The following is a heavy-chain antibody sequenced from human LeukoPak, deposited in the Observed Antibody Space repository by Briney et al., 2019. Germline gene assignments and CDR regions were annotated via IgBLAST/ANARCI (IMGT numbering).Heavy chain of an antibody. CDR1: GFTVSSNY. CDR3: ARNSGYQYYYYYYYMDV. CDR2: IYSGGST. V-gene: IGHV3-53*01. J-gene: IGHJ6*03. Sequence: GGSLRLSCAASGFTVSSNYMSWVQAPGRGLEWVSLIYSGGSTYYADSVKGRFTISRDNSKNTLYLQMNSLGAEDTAVYYCARNSGYQYYYYYYYMDVWGKGTTVTISS. D-gene: IGHD5-12*01.